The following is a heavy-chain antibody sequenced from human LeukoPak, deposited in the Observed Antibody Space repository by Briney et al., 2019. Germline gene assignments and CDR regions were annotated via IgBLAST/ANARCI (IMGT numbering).Heavy chain of an antibody. CDR3: ARDSGMDYYDSSGYYYVLLRN. CDR1: GYTFTGYY. CDR2: INPNSGGT. Sequence: ASVKVSCKASGYTFTGYYMHWVRQAPGQGLEWMGWINPNSGGTNYTQKFQGRVTMTRDTSISTAYVELSRLRSDDTAVYYCARDSGMDYYDSSGYYYVLLRNWGQGTLITVSS. D-gene: IGHD3-22*01. J-gene: IGHJ4*02. V-gene: IGHV1-2*02.